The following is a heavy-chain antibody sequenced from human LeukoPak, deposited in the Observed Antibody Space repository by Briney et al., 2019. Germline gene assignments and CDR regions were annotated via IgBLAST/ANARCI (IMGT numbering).Heavy chain of an antibody. D-gene: IGHD4-17*01. Sequence: GGSLRLSCTASGLTFSDYWRHWVRQAPGKGLVWVSRIDTDGTRTYYADSVKSRFTISRDNAKNPLYLQMGNLRAADTAVYYCARGLLTQSTVTLGYWGQGTLVTVSS. CDR3: ARGLLTQSTVTLGY. J-gene: IGHJ4*02. CDR1: GLTFSDYW. CDR2: IDTDGTRT. V-gene: IGHV3-74*01.